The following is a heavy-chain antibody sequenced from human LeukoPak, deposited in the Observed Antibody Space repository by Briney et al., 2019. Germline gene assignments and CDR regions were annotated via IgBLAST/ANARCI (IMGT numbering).Heavy chain of an antibody. V-gene: IGHV3-30*18. D-gene: IGHD3-22*01. CDR2: ISYDGSSK. CDR3: AKETIVVVTTGGPIDY. J-gene: IGHJ4*02. CDR1: GFTFSSYG. Sequence: GRSLRLSCAASGFTFSSYGMHWVREAPGKGLEWVAVISYDGSSKYYADSVKGRFTISRDNSKNTLYLQMNSLRAEDTAVYYCAKETIVVVTTGGPIDYWGQGTLVTVSS.